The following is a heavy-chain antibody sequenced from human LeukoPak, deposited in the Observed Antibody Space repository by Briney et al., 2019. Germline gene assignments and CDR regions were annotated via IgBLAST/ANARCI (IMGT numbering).Heavy chain of an antibody. CDR1: GDSVPRNSAT. CDR2: TYYRATWTN. CDR3: AEGNAAFEH. D-gene: IGHD2-2*01. J-gene: IGHJ4*02. Sequence: SQTLSLTCAISGDSVPRNSATWNWIRQSPSRGLEWLGRTYYRATWTNDYAESVKSRITINPDTSKNQFSLQLNSVTPEDTAVYYCAEGNAAFEHWGQGALVSVSS. V-gene: IGHV6-1*01.